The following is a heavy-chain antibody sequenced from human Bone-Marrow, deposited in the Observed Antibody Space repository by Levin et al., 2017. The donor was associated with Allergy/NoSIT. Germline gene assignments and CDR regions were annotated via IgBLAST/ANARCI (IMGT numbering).Heavy chain of an antibody. D-gene: IGHD1-14*01. CDR3: ARKPRPLDYGMDV. CDR1: GYTFSSYY. V-gene: IGHV1-46*01. J-gene: IGHJ6*02. CDR2: INPSGGST. Sequence: GESLKISCKASGYTFSSYYMHWVRQAPGQGLEWVGIINPSGGSTSYAQKFQGRVTMTRDKSTNTVYMELSSLRSEDTAVYYCARKPRPLDYGMDVWGQGTTVTVSS.